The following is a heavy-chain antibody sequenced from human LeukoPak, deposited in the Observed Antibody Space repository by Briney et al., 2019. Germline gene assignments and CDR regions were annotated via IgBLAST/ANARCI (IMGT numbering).Heavy chain of an antibody. Sequence: GGSLRLSCAASGFTFSSYWMHWVRQAPGKGLVCVSRMNNDGSITSYADSVKGRFTISRDNAKNTLYLQMNSLRAEDTAVYYCAREEHTGADAFDIWGQGTMVTVSS. J-gene: IGHJ3*02. D-gene: IGHD2-21*01. CDR2: MNNDGSIT. CDR1: GFTFSSYW. V-gene: IGHV3-74*01. CDR3: AREEHTGADAFDI.